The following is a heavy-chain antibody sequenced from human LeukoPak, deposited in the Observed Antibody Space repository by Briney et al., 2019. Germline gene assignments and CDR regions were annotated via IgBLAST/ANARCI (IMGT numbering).Heavy chain of an antibody. V-gene: IGHV3-7*01. D-gene: IGHD6-13*01. CDR3: VKVSIAAIGSDY. Sequence: GGSLRLSCAASGFTFSSYWMSWVRQAPGKGLEWVANIKQDGSEKYYVDSVKGRFTISRDNAKSTLYLQMNSLRVEDTAMYYCVKVSIAAIGSDYWGQGTLATVSS. CDR1: GFTFSSYW. J-gene: IGHJ4*02. CDR2: IKQDGSEK.